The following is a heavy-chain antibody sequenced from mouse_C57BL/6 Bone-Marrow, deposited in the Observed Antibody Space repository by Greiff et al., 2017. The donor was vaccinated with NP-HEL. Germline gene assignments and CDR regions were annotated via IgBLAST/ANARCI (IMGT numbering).Heavy chain of an antibody. CDR3: ARLDYGNYFYAMDY. V-gene: IGHV5-15*01. Sequence: EVQLVESGGGLVQPGGSLKLSCAASGFTFSDYGMAWVRQAPRKGPEWVAFISNLAYSIYYADTVTGRFTISRENAKNTLYLEMSSLRSEDTAMYYCARLDYGNYFYAMDYWGQGTSVTVSS. CDR2: ISNLAYSI. CDR1: GFTFSDYG. D-gene: IGHD2-1*01. J-gene: IGHJ4*01.